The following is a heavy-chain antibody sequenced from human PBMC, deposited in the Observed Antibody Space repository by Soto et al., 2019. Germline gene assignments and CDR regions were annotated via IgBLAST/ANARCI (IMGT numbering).Heavy chain of an antibody. V-gene: IGHV4-39*01. CDR2: ISHSGST. CDR3: VRHLSGGDAFDM. Sequence: QLHLQESGPRLVKPSETLSLICTVSGASIRSRGSYWGWIRQSPGKGLEWIGSISHSGSTFYNSPLKSRATISADTSNNHCSLKMTSVTAADTAIFYCVRHLSGGDAFDMWGQGTMVTVSS. CDR1: GASIRSRGSY. J-gene: IGHJ3*02. D-gene: IGHD7-27*01.